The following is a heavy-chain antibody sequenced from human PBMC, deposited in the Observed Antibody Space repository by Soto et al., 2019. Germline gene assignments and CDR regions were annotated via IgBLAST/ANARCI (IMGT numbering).Heavy chain of an antibody. CDR2: ISSDGTGT. CDR1: GFTFSSYA. V-gene: IGHV3-64D*06. CDR3: VKDTNSWPTQNDF. D-gene: IGHD3-16*01. J-gene: IGHJ4*02. Sequence: GGSLRLSCSASGFTFSSYAMRWVRQAPGKGLESVSAISSDGTGTYYADSVKGRFTISRDNSKNTLYFQMSSLRAEDTAVYYCVKDTNSWPTQNDFWGQGTLVTVSS.